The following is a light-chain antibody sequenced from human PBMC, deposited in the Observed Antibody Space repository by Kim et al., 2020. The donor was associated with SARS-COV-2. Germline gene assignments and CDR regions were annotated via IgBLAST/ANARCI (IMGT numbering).Light chain of an antibody. J-gene: IGKJ1*01. CDR3: QQYNSYRT. CDR2: KAS. CDR1: QSISSW. Sequence: SAAVRDRVTSTCRASQSISSWLAWYQQKPGKAPKLLIYKASSLESGVPSRFSGSGSGTEFTLTISSLQPDDFATYYCQQYNSYRTFGQRTKVDIK. V-gene: IGKV1-5*03.